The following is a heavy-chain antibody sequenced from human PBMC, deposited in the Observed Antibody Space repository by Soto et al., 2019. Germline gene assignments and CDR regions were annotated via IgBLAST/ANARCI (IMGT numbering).Heavy chain of an antibody. CDR1: GFAFNSHW. CDR3: GSRDRGSYRYTVAC. Sequence: EVLVVESGGGLVQPGGSLRLSCAASGFAFNSHWMHWVRQAPGKGLVWVSRINSDGTRTDYADSVKGRFTISRDNAKNTLYLQMNSLGVEDTDVYYWGSRDRGSYRYTVACWGQGTLVPGSS. V-gene: IGHV3-74*01. J-gene: IGHJ4*02. CDR2: INSDGTRT. D-gene: IGHD3-16*02.